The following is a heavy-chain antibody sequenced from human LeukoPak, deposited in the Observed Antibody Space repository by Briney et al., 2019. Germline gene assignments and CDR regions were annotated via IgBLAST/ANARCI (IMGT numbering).Heavy chain of an antibody. J-gene: IGHJ5*02. CDR2: ISSSGSTI. CDR3: ASSGWYSTPNWFDP. CDR1: GFTFSSYE. D-gene: IGHD6-19*01. V-gene: IGHV3-48*03. Sequence: GSLRLSCAASGFTFSSYEMNWVRQAPGKGLEWVSYISSSGSTIYYADSVKGRFTISRDNAKNSLYLQMNSLRAEDTAMYYCASSGWYSTPNWFDPWGQGTLVIVSS.